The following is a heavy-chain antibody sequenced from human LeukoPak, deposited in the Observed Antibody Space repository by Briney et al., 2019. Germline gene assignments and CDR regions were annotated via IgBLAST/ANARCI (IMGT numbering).Heavy chain of an antibody. CDR1: GYTFTSYY. CDR2: INPNGDST. D-gene: IGHD5-18*01. V-gene: IGHV1-46*01. J-gene: IGHJ4*02. Sequence: ASVKVSCKASGYTFTSYYIHRVRQAPGQGLEWMGLINPNGDSTDYAQKFQGRVTMTRDTSTSTVYMELSSLRSEDAAVYYCARAAGDTYGYRYYFDSWGQGTLVTVSS. CDR3: ARAAGDTYGYRYYFDS.